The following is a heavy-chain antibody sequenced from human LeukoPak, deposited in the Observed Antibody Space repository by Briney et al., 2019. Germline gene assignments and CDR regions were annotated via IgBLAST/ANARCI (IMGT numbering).Heavy chain of an antibody. CDR2: ISSSSSYI. J-gene: IGHJ4*02. D-gene: IGHD4-17*01. Sequence: PGGSLRLSCAASGFTFSSYSMNWVRQAPGKGLEWVSSISSSSSYIYYADSVKGRFTISRDNAKNSLYLQMNSLRAEDTAVYYCARDAVAVTKGGFDYWGQGTLVTVSS. CDR1: GFTFSSYS. CDR3: ARDAVAVTKGGFDY. V-gene: IGHV3-21*01.